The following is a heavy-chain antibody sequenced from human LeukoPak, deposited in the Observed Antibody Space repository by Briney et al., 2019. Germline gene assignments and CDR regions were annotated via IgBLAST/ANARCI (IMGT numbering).Heavy chain of an antibody. D-gene: IGHD5-12*01. CDR1: GGSISSSSYY. Sequence: ETLSLTCTVSGGSISSSSYYWGWIRQPPGKGLEWVSGISGSGGSTYYADSVKGRFTISRDNSKNTLYLQMNSLRAEDTAVYYCARDPGPIHIGYWGQGTLVTVSS. J-gene: IGHJ4*02. CDR3: ARDPGPIHIGY. CDR2: ISGSGGST. V-gene: IGHV3-23*01.